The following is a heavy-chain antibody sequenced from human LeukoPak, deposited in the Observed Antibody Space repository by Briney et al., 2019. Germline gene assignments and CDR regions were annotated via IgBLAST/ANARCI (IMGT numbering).Heavy chain of an antibody. CDR2: IYSGGST. CDR3: ARTAGYSSSWDLSDY. CDR1: GFTVSSNY. V-gene: IGHV3-53*01. D-gene: IGHD6-13*01. Sequence: PGGSLRLSCAASGFTVSSNYMSWVRQAPGKGLEWVSVIYSGGSTYYADSVKGRFTISRDNSKNTLYLQMNSQRAEDTAVYYCARTAGYSSSWDLSDYWGQGTLVTVSS. J-gene: IGHJ4*02.